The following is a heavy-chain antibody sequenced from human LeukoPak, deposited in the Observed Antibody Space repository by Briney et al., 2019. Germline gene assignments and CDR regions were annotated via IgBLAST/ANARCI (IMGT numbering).Heavy chain of an antibody. CDR2: ITSSSGYM. Sequence: GGSLRLSCTASGFTFSSFSMNWVRQAPGKGLEWVSTITSSSGYMYYADSVKGRFTISRDNAKNSLYLQMNSLSAEDTAVYYCARIEGSYSYFDYWGQGTLVTVSS. V-gene: IGHV3-21*01. CDR1: GFTFSSFS. CDR3: ARIEGSYSYFDY. D-gene: IGHD1-26*01. J-gene: IGHJ4*02.